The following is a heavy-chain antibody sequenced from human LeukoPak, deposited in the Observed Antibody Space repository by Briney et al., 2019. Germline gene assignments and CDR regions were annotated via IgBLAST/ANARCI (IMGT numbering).Heavy chain of an antibody. D-gene: IGHD4-17*01. CDR3: ARVNPDYGDNHFDY. V-gene: IGHV3-7*01. CDR2: INQDGNAK. J-gene: IGHJ4*02. Sequence: PGGSLRLPCAASGFTFSNYWMTWVRQAPGKGLEWVANINQDGNAKYYVDSVKGRFTISRDNAKNSLYLQMNSLRAEDTAVYYCARVNPDYGDNHFDYWGQGTLVTVSS. CDR1: GFTFSNYW.